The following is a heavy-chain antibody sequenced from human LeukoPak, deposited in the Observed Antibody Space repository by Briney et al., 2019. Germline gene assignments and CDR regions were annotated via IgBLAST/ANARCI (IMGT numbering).Heavy chain of an antibody. J-gene: IGHJ4*02. CDR1: GGAFSGYY. Sequence: PSETLSLTCAVYGGAFSGYYWSWIRQPPGKGLEWIGGINHSGSTNYDPSLKSRVTMSVDMSKSQFSLNQSSVTAADTAVYYCAREACSGGSCYPDYWGQGTLVTVSS. V-gene: IGHV4-34*01. CDR2: INHSGST. CDR3: AREACSGGSCYPDY. D-gene: IGHD2-15*01.